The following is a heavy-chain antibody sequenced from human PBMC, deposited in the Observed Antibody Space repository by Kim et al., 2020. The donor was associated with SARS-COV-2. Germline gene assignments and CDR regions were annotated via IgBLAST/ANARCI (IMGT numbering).Heavy chain of an antibody. Sequence: SVKGRFTISRDNSKNTLYLQMNSLRAEDTAVYYCAKFWVHYYGSGNFDYWGQGTLVTVSS. J-gene: IGHJ4*02. D-gene: IGHD3-10*01. CDR3: AKFWVHYYGSGNFDY. V-gene: IGHV3-23*01.